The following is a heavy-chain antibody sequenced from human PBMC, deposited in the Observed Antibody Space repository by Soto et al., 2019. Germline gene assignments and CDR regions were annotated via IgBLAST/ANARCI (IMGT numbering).Heavy chain of an antibody. J-gene: IGHJ4*02. CDR1: GGSISSYY. CDR2: IYYSGST. V-gene: IGHV4-59*01. CDR3: ARVRLYSSAFDY. D-gene: IGHD6-19*01. Sequence: SETLSLTCTVSGGSISSYYWSWIRQPPGKGLEWIGYIYYSGSTNYNPSLKSRVTISVDTSKDQFSLKLSSVTAADTAVYYCARVRLYSSAFDYWGQGTLVTVSS.